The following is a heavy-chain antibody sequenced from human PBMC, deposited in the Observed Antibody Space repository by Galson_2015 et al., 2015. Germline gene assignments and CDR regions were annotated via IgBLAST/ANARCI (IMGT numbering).Heavy chain of an antibody. CDR3: ARRGPSPD. J-gene: IGHJ4*02. D-gene: IGHD3-10*01. V-gene: IGHV3-7*01. CDR1: GFGFSSYW. CDR2: IKQDGNET. Sequence: SLRLSCAASGFGFSSYWMTWVRQAPGKGLEWVANIKQDGNETYYADSVKGRFTIFRDNAKNLLYLQMNNLRVEDTAVYYCARRGPSPDWGQGTLVTVSS.